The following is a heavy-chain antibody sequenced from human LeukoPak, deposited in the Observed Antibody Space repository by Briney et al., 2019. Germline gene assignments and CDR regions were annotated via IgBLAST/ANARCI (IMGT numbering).Heavy chain of an antibody. Sequence: ASVKVSCKASVYTFPGYYLHWVRQAPGQGREWMGWTNPNSGGTNYALKFKGRVTMSRDTSISTTYMGMSRLRADDTAVYYCARIGELLNIDAFDIWGQGTMVTVSS. V-gene: IGHV1-2*02. CDR2: TNPNSGGT. J-gene: IGHJ3*02. D-gene: IGHD3-10*01. CDR1: VYTFPGYY. CDR3: ARIGELLNIDAFDI.